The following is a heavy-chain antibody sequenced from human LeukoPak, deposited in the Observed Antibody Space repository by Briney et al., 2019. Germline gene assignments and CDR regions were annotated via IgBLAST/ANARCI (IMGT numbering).Heavy chain of an antibody. J-gene: IGHJ5*02. CDR2: ISSSGSTI. CDR1: GFTFSDYY. CDR3: AREDGSYPNWFDP. D-gene: IGHD1-26*01. V-gene: IGHV3-11*01. Sequence: PGGSLKLSCAASGFTFSDYYMSWIRQAPGKGLEWVSYISSSGSTIYYADSVKGRFTISRDNAKNSLYLQMNSLRAEDTAVYYCAREDGSYPNWFDPWGQGTLVTVSS.